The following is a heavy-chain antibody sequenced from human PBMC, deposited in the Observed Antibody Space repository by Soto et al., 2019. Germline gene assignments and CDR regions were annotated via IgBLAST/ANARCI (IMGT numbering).Heavy chain of an antibody. V-gene: IGHV4-30-2*01. CDR2: IYHSGST. CDR3: ARDGPLGDGAARHYGMDV. CDR1: GGSISSGGYS. Sequence: SETLSLTCAVSGGSISSGGYSWSWIRQPPGKGLEWIGYIYHSGSTYYIPSLKSRVTISVDRSKNQFSLKLSSVTAADTAVYYCARDGPLGDGAARHYGMDVWGQGTTVTVSS. J-gene: IGHJ6*02. D-gene: IGHD6-6*01.